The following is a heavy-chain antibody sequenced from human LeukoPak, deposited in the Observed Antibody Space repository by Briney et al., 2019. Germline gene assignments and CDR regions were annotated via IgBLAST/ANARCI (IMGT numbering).Heavy chain of an antibody. Sequence: SVKVSCKASGYTFTGYYMHWVRQAAGQGLAWMGWINPNSCGTNYAPKFQGRVTMTRDKSISTAYPELSRLKSDATAGYFCSRDFKYYGSGSYYAVPLIDRCSQGSLATVPS. CDR2: INPNSCGT. J-gene: IGHJ5*02. CDR3: SRDFKYYGSGSYYAVPLIDR. D-gene: IGHD3-10*01. V-gene: IGHV1-2*02. CDR1: GYTFTGYY.